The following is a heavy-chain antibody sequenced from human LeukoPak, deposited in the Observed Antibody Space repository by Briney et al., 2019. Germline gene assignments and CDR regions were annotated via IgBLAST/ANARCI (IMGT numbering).Heavy chain of an antibody. J-gene: IGHJ4*02. V-gene: IGHV3-53*01. CDR1: GFSVITDY. CDR2: LYSSGNT. Sequence: PGGSLRLSCAAPGFSVITDYMTWVRQAPGKGLEWVSTLYSSGNTYYADSVKGRFTVSRDNSKNTLFLEMSSLRAEDTAVYFCARGWGSFENWGQGTLVAVSS. D-gene: IGHD7-27*01. CDR3: ARGWGSFEN.